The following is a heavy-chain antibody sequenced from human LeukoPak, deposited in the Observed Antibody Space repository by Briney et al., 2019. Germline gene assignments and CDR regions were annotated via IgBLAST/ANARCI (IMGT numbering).Heavy chain of an antibody. CDR1: GFTFSGSA. CDR2: IRSKANSYAT. Sequence: GGSLRLSCAASGFTFSGSAMHWVRQASGKGLEWVGRIRSKANSYATAYAASVKGRFTISRDDSYLQMNSLKTEDTAVYYCTSERYDFWSGCPNDYWGQGTLVTVSS. J-gene: IGHJ4*02. V-gene: IGHV3-73*01. CDR3: TSERYDFWSGCPNDY. D-gene: IGHD3-3*01.